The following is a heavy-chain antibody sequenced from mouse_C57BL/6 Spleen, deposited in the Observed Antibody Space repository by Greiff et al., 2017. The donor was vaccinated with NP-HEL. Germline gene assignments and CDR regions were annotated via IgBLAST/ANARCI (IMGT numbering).Heavy chain of an antibody. CDR1: GFTFSSYA. CDR2: ISDGGSYT. V-gene: IGHV5-4*01. CDR3: ARDLGYDYDHGTSFDY. J-gene: IGHJ2*01. Sequence: VQLKESGGGLVKPGGSLKLSCAASGFTFSSYAMSWVRQTPEKRLEWVATISDGGSYTYYPDNVKGRFTISRDNAKNNLYLQMSHLKSGDTAMYYCARDLGYDYDHGTSFDYWGQGTTLTVAS. D-gene: IGHD2-4*01.